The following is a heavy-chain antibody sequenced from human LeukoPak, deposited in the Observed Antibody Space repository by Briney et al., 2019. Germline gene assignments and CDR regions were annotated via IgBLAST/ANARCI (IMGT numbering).Heavy chain of an antibody. CDR2: ISSSGSTI. CDR3: ARARLLWFGVFDY. V-gene: IGHV3-48*03. J-gene: IGHJ4*02. Sequence: GGSLRLSCAASGFTFSSYEMNWVRQAPGKGLEWVSYISSSGSTIYYADSVKGRFTISRDNAKNSLYLQMNSLRAEDTAVYYCARARLLWFGVFDYWGQGTLVTVSS. CDR1: GFTFSSYE. D-gene: IGHD3-10*01.